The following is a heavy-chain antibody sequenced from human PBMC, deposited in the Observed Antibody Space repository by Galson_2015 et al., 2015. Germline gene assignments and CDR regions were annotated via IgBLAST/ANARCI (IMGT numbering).Heavy chain of an antibody. Sequence: TLSLTCAVYGGSFSGYYWSWIRQPPGKGLEWIGEINHSGSTNYNPSLKSRVTISVDTSKNQFSLKLSSVTAADTAVYYCARGVGYSYGYWGQGTLVTVSS. J-gene: IGHJ4*02. CDR2: INHSGST. CDR3: ARGVGYSYGY. V-gene: IGHV4-34*01. CDR1: GGSFSGYY. D-gene: IGHD5-18*01.